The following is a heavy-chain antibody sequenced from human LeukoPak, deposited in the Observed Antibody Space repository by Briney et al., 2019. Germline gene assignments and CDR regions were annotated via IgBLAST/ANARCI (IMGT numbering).Heavy chain of an antibody. Sequence: ASVKVSCKASGYTFTSYGISWVRQAPGQGLEWMGWISAYNGNTNYAQKLQGRVTMTTDTSTSTAYMELRSLRSDDTAVYYCARDLGLGTYQLLPNYWGQGTLVTVSS. CDR3: ARDLGLGTYQLLPNY. V-gene: IGHV1-18*01. J-gene: IGHJ4*02. CDR2: ISAYNGNT. D-gene: IGHD2-2*01. CDR1: GYTFTSYG.